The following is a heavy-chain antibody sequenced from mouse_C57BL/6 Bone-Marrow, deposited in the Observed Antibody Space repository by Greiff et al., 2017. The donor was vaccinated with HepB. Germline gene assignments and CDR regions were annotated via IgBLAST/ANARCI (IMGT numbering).Heavy chain of an antibody. CDR2: IYPGNSDT. J-gene: IGHJ3*01. D-gene: IGHD3-2*02. V-gene: IGHV1-5*01. Sequence: EVQLQQSGTVLARPGASVKMSCKTSGYTFTSYWMHWVKQRHGQGLEWIGAIYPGNSDTSYNQKFKGKAKLTAVTSASTAYMELSSLTNEDSAVYDCTRWDSSGLAWFAYWGQGTLVTVSA. CDR1: GYTFTSYW. CDR3: TRWDSSGLAWFAY.